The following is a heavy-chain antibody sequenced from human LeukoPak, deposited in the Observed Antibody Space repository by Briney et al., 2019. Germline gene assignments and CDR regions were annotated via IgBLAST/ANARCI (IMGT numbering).Heavy chain of an antibody. CDR3: ARSRGYYRPNDAFDI. J-gene: IGHJ3*02. V-gene: IGHV1-46*01. D-gene: IGHD3-22*01. Sequence: ASVKVSCKASGYTFTSYYMHWVRQAPGQGLEWMGIINPSGGSTSYAQKFQGRVTMTRDTSTSTVYMELSSLRPEDTAVYYCARSRGYYRPNDAFDIWGQGTMVTVSS. CDR2: INPSGGST. CDR1: GYTFTSYY.